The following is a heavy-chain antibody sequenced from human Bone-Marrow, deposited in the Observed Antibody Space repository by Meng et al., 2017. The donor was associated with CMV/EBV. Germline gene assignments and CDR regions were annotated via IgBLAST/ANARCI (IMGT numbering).Heavy chain of an antibody. Sequence: SETLSLTCSVSGGSIRSSSYYWGWIRQPQGKGLEWIGNIYYSGSTYYNPSLKSRVTISVDTSKNQFSLKLTSVTAADTAVYYCASCYDSSGYHRNWCDPWGQGNLVNVPS. V-gene: IGHV4-39*07. CDR2: IYYSGST. CDR3: ASCYDSSGYHRNWCDP. CDR1: GGSIRSSSYY. J-gene: IGHJ5*02. D-gene: IGHD3-22*01.